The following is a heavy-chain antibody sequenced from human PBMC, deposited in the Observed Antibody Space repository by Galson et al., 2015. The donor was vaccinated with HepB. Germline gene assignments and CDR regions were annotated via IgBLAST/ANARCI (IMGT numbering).Heavy chain of an antibody. Sequence: TFSSYAISWARQAPGQGLEWMGGIIPIFGTANYAQKFQGRVTITADKSTSTAYMELSSLRSEDTAVYYCASGLNWNYWDYWGQGTLVTVSS. CDR3: ASGLNWNYWDY. V-gene: IGHV1-69*06. CDR1: TFSSYA. D-gene: IGHD1-20*01. J-gene: IGHJ4*02. CDR2: IIPIFGTA.